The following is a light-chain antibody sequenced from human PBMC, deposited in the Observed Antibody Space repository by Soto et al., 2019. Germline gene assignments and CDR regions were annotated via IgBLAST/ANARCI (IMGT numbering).Light chain of an antibody. J-gene: IGLJ3*02. Sequence: QSVLTQPASVSGSPGQSITISCTGTNSDVGGYDRGFWYQHHPAKAPKLLIFEVYNRPSGISDRFSGSKSGDTASLTISGLQAEDDADYYRSSYIPGTTTHGVFGGGTTLTVL. CDR2: EVY. CDR3: SSYIPGTTTHGV. CDR1: NSDVGGYDR. V-gene: IGLV2-14*01.